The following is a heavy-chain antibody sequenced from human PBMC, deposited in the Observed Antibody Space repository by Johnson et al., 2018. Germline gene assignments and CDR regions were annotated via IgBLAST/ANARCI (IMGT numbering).Heavy chain of an antibody. V-gene: IGHV3-30-3*01. D-gene: IGHD2-2*01. J-gene: IGHJ1*01. CDR2: ISYDGSNK. Sequence: QVQLVESGGGVVQPGRSLRLSCAASGFTFSSYAMHWVRQAPGKGLEWVAVISYDGSNKYYADPVTGRFTISRDNSKNTLFLQMNSLRAEDTAVYFCAKALGDYCSSSSCYLYFHHWGQGTLVTVSS. CDR1: GFTFSSYA. CDR3: AKALGDYCSSSSCYLYFHH.